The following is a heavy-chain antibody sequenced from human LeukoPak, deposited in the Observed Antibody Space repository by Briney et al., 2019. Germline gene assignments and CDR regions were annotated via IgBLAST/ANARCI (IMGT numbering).Heavy chain of an antibody. J-gene: IGHJ4*02. CDR2: ISSNGGST. V-gene: IGHV3-64*01. Sequence: GGSLRLSCAASGFTFSSYAMHWVRQAPGKGLEYVSAISSNGGSTYYANSVKGRFTISRDNSKNTLYLQVNSLRADDTAVYYCANSGLNRFEYWGQGALVTVSS. CDR3: ANSGLNRFEY. D-gene: IGHD2-15*01. CDR1: GFTFSSYA.